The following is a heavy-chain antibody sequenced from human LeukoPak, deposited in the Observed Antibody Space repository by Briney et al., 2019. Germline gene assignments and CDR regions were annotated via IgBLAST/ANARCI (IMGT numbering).Heavy chain of an antibody. CDR3: ARVQTDYGDYFDY. D-gene: IGHD4-17*01. Sequence: PSETLSLTCTVSGGSISSYYWSWIRQPPGKGPEWIGYIYYSGGTNYNPSLKSRVTISVDTSKNQFSLKLSSVTAADTAVYYCARVQTDYGDYFDYWGQGTLVTVSS. CDR1: GGSISSYY. CDR2: IYYSGGT. J-gene: IGHJ4*02. V-gene: IGHV4-59*01.